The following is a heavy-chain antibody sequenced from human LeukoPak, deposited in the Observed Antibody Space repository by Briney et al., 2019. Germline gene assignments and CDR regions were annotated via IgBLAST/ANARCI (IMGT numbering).Heavy chain of an antibody. J-gene: IGHJ4*02. CDR3: ARDGGGTGKPFDF. Sequence: SETLSLTCTVSGGSISIYYWNWIRQPAGKGLEWIGRIYNTGSTNYNPSLKSRVTMSVDTSNNRLSLNLSPVTAADTAVYYCARDGGGTGKPFDFWGQGTLVTVSS. D-gene: IGHD3-16*01. CDR2: IYNTGST. V-gene: IGHV4-4*07. CDR1: GGSISIYY.